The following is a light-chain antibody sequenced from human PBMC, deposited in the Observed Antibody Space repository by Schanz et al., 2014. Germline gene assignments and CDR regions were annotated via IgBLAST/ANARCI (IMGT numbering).Light chain of an antibody. Sequence: EIVLTQSPGTLSLSPGERATLSCRASQTVSSSYLAWYQQKPGQAPRLLIYGASSRASGIPDRFSGSGSGTDFTLTISRLEPEDFAVYYCQQYVESPGTFGQGTRLEI. CDR1: QTVSSSY. J-gene: IGKJ1*01. CDR2: GAS. V-gene: IGKV3-20*01. CDR3: QQYVESPGT.